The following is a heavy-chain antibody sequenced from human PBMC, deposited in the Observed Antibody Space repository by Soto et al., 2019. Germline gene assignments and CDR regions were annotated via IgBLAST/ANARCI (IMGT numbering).Heavy chain of an antibody. D-gene: IGHD3-3*01. J-gene: IGHJ4*01. Sequence: SETLSLTCTVSIGSISTYYWSWIRQPPGKGLEWIGYTHYSGTTHYNPSLKSRVTTSVDTSKNQFSLRLSSVTAADTAIYYCEGYYGNAWYTYWGQVTLVTVSS. CDR1: IGSISTYY. V-gene: IGHV4-59*01. CDR2: THYSGTT. CDR3: EGYYGNAWYTY.